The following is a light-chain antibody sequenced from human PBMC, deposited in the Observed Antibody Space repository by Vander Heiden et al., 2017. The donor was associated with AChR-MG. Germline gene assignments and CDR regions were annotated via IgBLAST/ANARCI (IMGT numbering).Light chain of an antibody. Sequence: DIVLTQSPATLPLSPGERAPPPCRASQSVSSRYLACNQQKPGQAPRLLIYGASSRDTGIPDRFSGSGSGTDFTLTISRLEPEDFAVYYCQQYGSSWTFGQGTKVEIK. CDR2: GAS. V-gene: IGKV3-20*01. CDR1: QSVSSRY. J-gene: IGKJ1*01. CDR3: QQYGSSWT.